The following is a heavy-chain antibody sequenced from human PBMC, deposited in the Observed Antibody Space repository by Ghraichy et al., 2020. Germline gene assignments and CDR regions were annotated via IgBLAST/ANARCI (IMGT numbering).Heavy chain of an antibody. V-gene: IGHV4-30-2*01. CDR1: GASISSRYS. CDR2: IYYGASA. Sequence: SETLSLTCDISGASISSRYSWTWLRQAPGKGLEWIGYIYYGASAHYNPSLKSRATILVDRFRDRFSLDLKSVTAADAAVYYCAVLASNGVDVWGQGTTVTVTS. CDR3: AVLASNGVDV. J-gene: IGHJ6*02.